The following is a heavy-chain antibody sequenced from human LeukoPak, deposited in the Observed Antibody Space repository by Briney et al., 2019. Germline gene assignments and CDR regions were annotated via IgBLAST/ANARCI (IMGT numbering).Heavy chain of an antibody. J-gene: IGHJ4*02. Sequence: SETLSLTCTVSGGSVSSSSYYWGWIRQPPGKGLEWIGNIYYSGSTYYNPSLTSRVTMSVDTSNNQFSLKMHSVTAADTAVYYCARLSKGRFFDYIFDYWGLGTLVTVSS. CDR3: ARLSKGRFFDYIFDY. V-gene: IGHV4-39*01. D-gene: IGHD3-9*01. CDR2: IYYSGST. CDR1: GGSVSSSSYY.